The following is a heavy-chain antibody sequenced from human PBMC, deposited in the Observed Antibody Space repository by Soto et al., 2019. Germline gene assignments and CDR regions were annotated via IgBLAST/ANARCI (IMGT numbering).Heavy chain of an antibody. CDR1: GITFSRYW. CDR2: ISPDGSST. D-gene: IGHD4-17*01. V-gene: IGHV3-74*01. Sequence: EVQVVESGGGLVQPGGSLRLSCAASGITFSRYWTHWVRQAPGKGLVWVSRISPDGSSTSYADSVKGRFTISRDNAKNNLSLQVNSLRVDDTAVYYCAVHGDYDDFDIWGQGTMVTVSS. CDR3: AVHGDYDDFDI. J-gene: IGHJ3*02.